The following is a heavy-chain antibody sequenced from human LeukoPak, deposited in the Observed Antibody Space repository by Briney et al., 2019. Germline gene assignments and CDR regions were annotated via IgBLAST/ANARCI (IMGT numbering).Heavy chain of an antibody. CDR2: FKTNYNQV. CDR3: ARSVPDYTRFDF. J-gene: IGHJ4*02. D-gene: IGHD4-11*01. Sequence: PGGSLRLSCVASGFTFSDYAMNWVRQAPEKGLEWVSTFKTNYNQVYYAESVRGRFTISTDNSKNTAYLQMNSLRVEDTALYYCARSVPDYTRFDFWGQGALVTVSS. V-gene: IGHV3-23*05. CDR1: GFTFSDYA.